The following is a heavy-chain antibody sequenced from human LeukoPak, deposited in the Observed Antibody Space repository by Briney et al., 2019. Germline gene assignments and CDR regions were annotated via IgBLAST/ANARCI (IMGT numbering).Heavy chain of an antibody. CDR2: IYYDGSNK. V-gene: IGHV3-30*18. D-gene: IGHD6-13*01. CDR1: GFTFSNYV. CDR3: AKDRKDSSSWYSNYYYGMDV. Sequence: PGRSLRLSCAASGFTFSNYVMHWVRQAPGKGLEGVAVIYYDGSNKYYADSVKGRFTISRDNSNNTLYLQMNSLRAEDTAVYYCAKDRKDSSSWYSNYYYGMDVWGQGTTVTVSS. J-gene: IGHJ6*02.